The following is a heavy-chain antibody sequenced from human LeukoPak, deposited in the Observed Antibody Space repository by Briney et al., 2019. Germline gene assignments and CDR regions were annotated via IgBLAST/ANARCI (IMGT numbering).Heavy chain of an antibody. CDR3: AREDGSGYLDY. V-gene: IGHV4-34*01. J-gene: IGHJ4*02. D-gene: IGHD2-15*01. Sequence: PSETLSLTCAVYGGSFSGYYWSWLRQPPGKGLEWIGEINQSGSTNYSPSLKSRVTISVDRFKNQFSLKLTFVTAADTAVYYCAREDGSGYLDYWGQGTLVTVSS. CDR2: INQSGST. CDR1: GGSFSGYY.